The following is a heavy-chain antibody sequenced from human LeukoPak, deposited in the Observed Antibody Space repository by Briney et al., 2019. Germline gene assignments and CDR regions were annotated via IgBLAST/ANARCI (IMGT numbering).Heavy chain of an antibody. V-gene: IGHV4-59*01. CDR2: IYHSGST. J-gene: IGHJ6*02. D-gene: IGHD3-9*01. CDR3: ARATYDTHYGMDV. CDR1: GGSISNYY. Sequence: PSETLSLTCTVSGGSISNYYWSWIRLPPGKGLEWIGYIYHSGSTNYNPSLESRVTISVDTSNNQFSLKLSSATAADTAVYYCARATYDTHYGMDVWGQGTTVTVSS.